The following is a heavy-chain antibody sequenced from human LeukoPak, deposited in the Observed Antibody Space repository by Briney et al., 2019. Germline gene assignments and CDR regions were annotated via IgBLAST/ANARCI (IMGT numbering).Heavy chain of an antibody. CDR3: AKDVAGSGSYSFDY. D-gene: IGHD1-26*01. CDR2: IGGSGGYI. J-gene: IGHJ4*02. V-gene: IGHV3-23*01. Sequence: PGGSLRLSCEASGFTLSSYWMHWVRQVPGKGLEWVSSIGGSGGYIYYADSVKGRFTISRDNSKNTLYLQMNSLRAEDTAVYYCAKDVAGSGSYSFDYWGQGTLVTVSS. CDR1: GFTLSSYW.